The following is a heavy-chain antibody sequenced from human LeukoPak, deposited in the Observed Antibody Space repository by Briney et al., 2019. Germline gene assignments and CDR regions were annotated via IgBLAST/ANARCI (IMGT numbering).Heavy chain of an antibody. D-gene: IGHD5-12*01. V-gene: IGHV4-61*01. CDR3: ARVTGYMVEDYFDY. J-gene: IGHJ4*02. CDR1: GYSISSGYY. Sequence: KPSETLSLTCTVSGYSISSGYYWGWIRQPPGKGLEWIGYIYYSGSTNYNPSLKSRVTISVDTSKNQFSLRLSSVTAADTAVYYCARVTGYMVEDYFDYWGQGTLVTVSS. CDR2: IYYSGST.